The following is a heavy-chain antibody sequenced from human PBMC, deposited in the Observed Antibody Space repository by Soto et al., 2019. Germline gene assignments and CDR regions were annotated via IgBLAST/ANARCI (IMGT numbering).Heavy chain of an antibody. CDR2: ISYDGTNK. V-gene: IGHV3-30-3*01. CDR1: GFSSSIFP. CDR3: GKCSGSAGGGYHYYVLAV. Sequence: GGSLTLSCAASGFSSSIFPMHWVPQAPGKGPEWVALISYDGTNKFYADSVKGRFTISRDNSKNTLYLQMNSLRAEDTAVYYCGKCSGSAGGGYHYYVLAVRSQGTTDTVS. J-gene: IGHJ6*02. D-gene: IGHD2-15*01.